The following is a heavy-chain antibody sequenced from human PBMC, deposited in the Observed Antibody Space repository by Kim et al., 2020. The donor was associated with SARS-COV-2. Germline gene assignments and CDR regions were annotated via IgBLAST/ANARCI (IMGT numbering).Heavy chain of an antibody. J-gene: IGHJ5*02. Sequence: GESLKISCKGSGYSFTSYWIGWVRQMPGKGLEWMGIIYPGDSDTRYSPSFQGQVTISADKSISTAYLQWSSLKASDTAMYYCARSQPYLRFLEWKTQTLNWFDPWGQGTLVTVSS. D-gene: IGHD3-3*01. CDR3: ARSQPYLRFLEWKTQTLNWFDP. V-gene: IGHV5-51*01. CDR1: GYSFTSYW. CDR2: IYPGDSDT.